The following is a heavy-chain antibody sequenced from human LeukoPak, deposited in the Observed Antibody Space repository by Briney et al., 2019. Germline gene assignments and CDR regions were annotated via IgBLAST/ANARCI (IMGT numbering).Heavy chain of an antibody. V-gene: IGHV1-24*01. CDR1: GNTLTELS. D-gene: IGHD4-17*01. CDR3: ATDTGAWYYGMDV. Sequence: GASVKVSCKVSGNTLTELSMYWVRQAPGKGLEWMGGFDREDAEAIYAQKFQGRVTMTEDMSTDTAYMELSSLRSEDTAVYYCATDTGAWYYGMDVWGQGTTVTVSS. CDR2: FDREDAEA. J-gene: IGHJ6*02.